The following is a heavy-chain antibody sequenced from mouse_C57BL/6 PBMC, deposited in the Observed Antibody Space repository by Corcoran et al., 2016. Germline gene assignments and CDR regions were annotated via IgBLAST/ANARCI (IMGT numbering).Heavy chain of an antibody. CDR2: INTYSGVP. Sequence: QIQLVQSGPELKKPGETVKISCKASGYTFTTYGMSWVKQAPGKGLKWMGWINTYSGVPTYADDFKGRFAFSLETSASTAYLQINNLKNEDTATYFWARDSNFRMDYWGQGTSVTVSS. CDR3: ARDSNFRMDY. CDR1: GYTFTTYG. V-gene: IGHV9-3*01. J-gene: IGHJ4*01. D-gene: IGHD2-5*01.